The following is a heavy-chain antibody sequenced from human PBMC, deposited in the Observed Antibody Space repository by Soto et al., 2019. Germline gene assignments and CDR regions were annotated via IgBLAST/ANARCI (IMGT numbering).Heavy chain of an antibody. CDR2: ISWNSGTI. J-gene: IGHJ6*02. V-gene: IGHV3-9*01. Sequence: GGSLRLSCAASGFTFDDHAMHWVRQGPGKGLEWVSGISWNSGTIVYADSVKGRFTISRDNTKNSLYLQMDSLRREDTALYYCAKDIGSTGWYFGLDLWGQGTTVTVSS. D-gene: IGHD6-19*01. CDR1: GFTFDDHA. CDR3: AKDIGSTGWYFGLDL.